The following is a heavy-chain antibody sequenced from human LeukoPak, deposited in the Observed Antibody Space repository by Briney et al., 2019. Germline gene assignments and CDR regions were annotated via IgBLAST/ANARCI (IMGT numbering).Heavy chain of an antibody. Sequence: PGGSLRLSCAASGFTFSSYAMHWVRQAPGKGLEWVAVISYDGSNKYYADSVKGRFTISRDNSKNTLYLQMNSLRAEDTAVYYCARDQGIVVALVSLDYWGQGTLVTVSS. J-gene: IGHJ4*02. D-gene: IGHD2-2*01. CDR3: ARDQGIVVALVSLDY. CDR2: ISYDGSNK. V-gene: IGHV3-30*04. CDR1: GFTFSSYA.